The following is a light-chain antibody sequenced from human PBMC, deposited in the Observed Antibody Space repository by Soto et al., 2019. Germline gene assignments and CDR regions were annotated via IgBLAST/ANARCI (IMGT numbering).Light chain of an antibody. J-gene: IGKJ1*01. CDR3: QRYNSNSRT. CDR1: QNINQW. CDR2: DAS. V-gene: IGKV1-5*01. Sequence: DIQMTQSPTTMSASEGDRVTNTCRASQNINQWLAWYQQKPGKAPKFLIYDASILESGVPSRFSGTGSGTEFTLTICSLQPDDFATYYCQRYNSNSRTFGQGTKVDIK.